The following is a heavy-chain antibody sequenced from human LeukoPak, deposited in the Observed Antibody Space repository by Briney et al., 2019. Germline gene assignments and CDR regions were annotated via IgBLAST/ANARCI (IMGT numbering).Heavy chain of an antibody. CDR3: AGDWITMVREYFYYYYYGMDV. CDR2: INPSGGST. D-gene: IGHD3-10*01. J-gene: IGHJ6*02. V-gene: IGHV1-46*01. CDR1: GYTFTSYY. Sequence: ASVKVSCKASGYTFTSYYMHWVRQAPGQGLEWMGIINPSGGSTSYAQKFQGRVTMTRDTSTSTVYMELSSLRSEDTAVYYCAGDWITMVREYFYYYYYGMDVWGQGTTVTVSS.